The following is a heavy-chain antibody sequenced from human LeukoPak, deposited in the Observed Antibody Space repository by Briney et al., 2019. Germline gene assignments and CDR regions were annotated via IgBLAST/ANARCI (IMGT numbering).Heavy chain of an antibody. CDR2: IYTSGST. Sequence: PSETLSLTCTVSGGSISSGSYYWSWIRQPAGKGLEWIGRIYTSGSTNYNPSLKSRVTISVGTSKNQFSLKLSSVTAADTAVYYCARAGYCSSTSCYSYYYYMDVWGKGTTVTVSS. V-gene: IGHV4-61*02. J-gene: IGHJ6*03. CDR3: ARAGYCSSTSCYSYYYYMDV. D-gene: IGHD2-2*02. CDR1: GGSISSGSYY.